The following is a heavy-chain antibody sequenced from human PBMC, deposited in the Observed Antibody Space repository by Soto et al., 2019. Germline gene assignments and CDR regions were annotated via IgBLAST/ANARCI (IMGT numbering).Heavy chain of an antibody. CDR3: ARGSVSLVGATFFDY. Sequence: SETLSLTXAVSGYSISSGYYWGWIRQPPGKGLEWIGSIYHSGSTYYNPSLKSRVTISVDTSKNQFSLKLSSVTAADTAVYYCARGSVSLVGATFFDYWGQGTLVTVSS. CDR2: IYHSGST. J-gene: IGHJ4*02. CDR1: GYSISSGYY. D-gene: IGHD1-26*01. V-gene: IGHV4-38-2*01.